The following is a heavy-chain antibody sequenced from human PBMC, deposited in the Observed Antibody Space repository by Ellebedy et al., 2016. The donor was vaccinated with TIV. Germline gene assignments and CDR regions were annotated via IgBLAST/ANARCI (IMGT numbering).Heavy chain of an antibody. J-gene: IGHJ1*01. CDR1: GYTFTSYA. CDR2: INAGNGNT. D-gene: IGHD2-15*01. Sequence: ASVKVSCXASGYTFTSYAMHWVRQAPGQRLEWMGWINAGNGNTKYSQKFQGRVTITRDTSASTAYMELSSLRSEDTAVYYCAKDRARYCSGGSCYSGYFQHWGQGTLVTVSS. V-gene: IGHV1-3*01. CDR3: AKDRARYCSGGSCYSGYFQH.